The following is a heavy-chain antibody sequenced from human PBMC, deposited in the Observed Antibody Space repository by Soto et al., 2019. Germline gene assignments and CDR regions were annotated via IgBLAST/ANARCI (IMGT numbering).Heavy chain of an antibody. D-gene: IGHD1-7*01. Sequence: QVHLVESGGGVVQPGRSLRLSCAASGFSFSTYGMHWVRQAPGKGLEWVAFISNDGSNKYYADSVKGRFTISRDNSKNTLYLQMNSLRAEDTAVYSSAKGFANYSAFDYWGQGTLVTVSS. CDR2: ISNDGSNK. J-gene: IGHJ4*02. CDR3: AKGFANYSAFDY. V-gene: IGHV3-30*18. CDR1: GFSFSTYG.